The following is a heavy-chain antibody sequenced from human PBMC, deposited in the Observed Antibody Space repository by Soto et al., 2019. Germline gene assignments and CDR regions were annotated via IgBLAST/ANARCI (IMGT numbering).Heavy chain of an antibody. D-gene: IGHD2-15*01. CDR1: GGSVSSGSYY. CDR2: IYYSGST. J-gene: IGHJ4*02. Sequence: SETLSLTCTVSGGSVSSGSYYWSWIRQPPGKGLEWIGYIYYSGSTNYNPSLKSRVTISVDTSKNQFSLKLSSVTAADTAVYYCARDHCSGGSCYSLFDYWGQGTLVTVSS. V-gene: IGHV4-61*01. CDR3: ARDHCSGGSCYSLFDY.